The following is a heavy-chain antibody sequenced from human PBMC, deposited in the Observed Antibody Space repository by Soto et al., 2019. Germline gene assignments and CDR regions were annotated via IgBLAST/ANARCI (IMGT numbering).Heavy chain of an antibody. J-gene: IGHJ4*02. D-gene: IGHD5-12*01. CDR3: ARRYSGYGDY. CDR2: IYFSGSA. CDR1: GGSTTSYY. V-gene: IGHV4-59*08. Sequence: QVQLQESGPGLVKPSETLSLTCTVSGGSTTSYYWSWIRQPPGKGLEWIGYIYFSGSANYNPSLKSRVTISVDTSKNQFSLKLSSVTAADTAVYYCARRYSGYGDYWGQGTLVTVSS.